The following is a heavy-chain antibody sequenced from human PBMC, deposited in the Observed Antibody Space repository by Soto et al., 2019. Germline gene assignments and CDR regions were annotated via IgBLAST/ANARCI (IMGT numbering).Heavy chain of an antibody. V-gene: IGHV4-34*01. J-gene: IGHJ4*02. D-gene: IGHD2-8*02. Sequence: QVQLQQWGAGLLKPSETLSLTCAVYGGSFSGYDWTWIRQPPGTGLEWIGEINHSGSTNYNPSLKXXVTLSVDTSKNQFSLKLTSVTAADTAVYYCARDKITGLFDYWGQGTLVTVSS. CDR3: ARDKITGLFDY. CDR1: GGSFSGYD. CDR2: INHSGST.